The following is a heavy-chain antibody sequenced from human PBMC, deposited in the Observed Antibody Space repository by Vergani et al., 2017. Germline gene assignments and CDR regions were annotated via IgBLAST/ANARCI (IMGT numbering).Heavy chain of an antibody. CDR1: GFTFRIYG. V-gene: IGHV3-30*02. J-gene: IGHJ6*02. Sequence: QVQLVESGGGVVQPGGSPRLSCIASGFTFRIYGMHWVRQAPGKGLEWVAFIRYDGTKRFYGDSVKGRFTISRDNSQTTVFLQMNSLRAEDTAVYYCARDNYDILTGYYISYYYYGMDVWGQGTTVTVSS. CDR2: IRYDGTKR. D-gene: IGHD3-9*01. CDR3: ARDNYDILTGYYISYYYYGMDV.